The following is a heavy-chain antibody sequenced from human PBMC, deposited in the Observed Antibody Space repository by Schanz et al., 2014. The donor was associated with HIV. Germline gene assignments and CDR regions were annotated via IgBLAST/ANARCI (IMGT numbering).Heavy chain of an antibody. V-gene: IGHV1-18*01. Sequence: QVQLVQSGPEVKRPGASVRVSCRASGYTFTDYGIAWVRQAPGQGLEWMGWISAYNGHTSYAEKLQGRITMTTDTATTTAYMELRSLRSDDTAVYYCARDRGNIAVAGTFDYWGQGTLVIVSS. CDR1: GYTFTDYG. CDR3: ARDRGNIAVAGTFDY. CDR2: ISAYNGHT. D-gene: IGHD6-19*01. J-gene: IGHJ4*02.